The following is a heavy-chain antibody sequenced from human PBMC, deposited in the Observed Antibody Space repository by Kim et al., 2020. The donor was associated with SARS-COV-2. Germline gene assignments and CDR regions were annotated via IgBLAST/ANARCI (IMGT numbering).Heavy chain of an antibody. CDR3: AKSWGVNSHFDY. J-gene: IGHJ4*02. Sequence: GGSLRLSCAASGFTFSSYAMSWVRQAPGKGLEWVSTLSASGGATYYTDSVKGRFTISRDNSKNTLYLHMNSLRAEDTAVYYCAKSWGVNSHFDYWGQGTLVTVSS. CDR2: LSASGGAT. CDR1: GFTFSSYA. D-gene: IGHD3-16*01. V-gene: IGHV3-23*01.